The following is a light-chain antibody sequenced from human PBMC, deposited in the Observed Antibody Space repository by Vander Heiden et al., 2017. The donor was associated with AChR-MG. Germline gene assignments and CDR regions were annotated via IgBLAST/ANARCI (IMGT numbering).Light chain of an antibody. Sequence: DVPMTQSPSPLSASVRDRVTITCQASQDIRNYLNWYQQKPEKAPKLLIYDASNVDTGVPSRFSGSGSGTDFTFTMSSLQPEDIVTYYCQQYDNVPLSFGGGTRVEIK. CDR1: QDIRNY. J-gene: IGKJ4*01. CDR2: DAS. CDR3: QQYDNVPLS. V-gene: IGKV1-33*01.